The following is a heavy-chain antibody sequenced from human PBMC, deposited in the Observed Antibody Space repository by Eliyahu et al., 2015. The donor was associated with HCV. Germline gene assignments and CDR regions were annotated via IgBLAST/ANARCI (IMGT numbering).Heavy chain of an antibody. V-gene: IGHV3-48*01. J-gene: IGHJ6*02. CDR2: ISSSSSTI. Sequence: EVQLVESGGGLVQPGGSLXLSCAASGFTFXXYSMNWVRQAPGKGLEWVSYISSSSSTIYYADSVKGRFTISRDNAKNSLYLQMNSLRAEDTAVYYCARXDGYYDSSGYPYYYGMDVWGQGTTVTVSS. CDR3: ARXDGYYDSSGYPYYYGMDV. CDR1: GFTFXXYS. D-gene: IGHD3-22*01.